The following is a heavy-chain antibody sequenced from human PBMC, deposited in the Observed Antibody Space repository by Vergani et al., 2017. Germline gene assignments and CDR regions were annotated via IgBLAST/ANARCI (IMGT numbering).Heavy chain of an antibody. Sequence: EVQLVESGGGLVKPGGSLRLSCAASGFTFSSHRMNWVRQAPGKGLEWVSFISSSGSYIYYADSVKGRFTISRDNAKNSLYLQMNSLRAEDTAVYYCTTEFAWTTVVMGGYWGQGTLVTVSS. J-gene: IGHJ4*02. CDR3: TTEFAWTTVVMGGY. V-gene: IGHV3-21*01. CDR2: ISSSGSYI. CDR1: GFTFSSHR. D-gene: IGHD4-23*01.